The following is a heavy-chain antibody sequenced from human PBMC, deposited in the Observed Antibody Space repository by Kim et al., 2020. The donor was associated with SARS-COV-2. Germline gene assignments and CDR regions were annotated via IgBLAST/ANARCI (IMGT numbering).Heavy chain of an antibody. Sequence: SETLSLTCAVYGGSFSGYYWSWIRQPPGKGLEWIGEINHSGSTNYNPSLKSRVTISVDTSKNQFSLKLSSVTAADTAVYYCARDGAMVRGVFTYWGQGTLVTVSS. CDR2: INHSGST. D-gene: IGHD3-10*01. CDR3: ARDGAMVRGVFTY. J-gene: IGHJ4*02. CDR1: GGSFSGYY. V-gene: IGHV4-34*01.